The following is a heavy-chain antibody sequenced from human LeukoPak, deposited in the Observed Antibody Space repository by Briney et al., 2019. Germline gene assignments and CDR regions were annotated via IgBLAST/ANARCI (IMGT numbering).Heavy chain of an antibody. CDR1: GFTFSSHW. CDR3: ASGEYYYDNSGYDY. D-gene: IGHD3-22*01. CDR2: INSDGSST. V-gene: IGHV3-74*01. J-gene: IGHJ4*02. Sequence: PGGSLRLSCAASGFTFSSHWMHWVRQAPGKGLVWVSRINSDGSSTSYADSVKGRFTISRDNAKNTLYLRMNSLRAEDTAVYYCASGEYYYDNSGYDYWGQGTLVTVSS.